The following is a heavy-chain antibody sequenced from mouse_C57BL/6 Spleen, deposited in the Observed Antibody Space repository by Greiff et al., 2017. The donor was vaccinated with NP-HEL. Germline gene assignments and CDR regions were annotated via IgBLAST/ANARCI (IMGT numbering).Heavy chain of an antibody. Sequence: VQLQQSGAELVKPGASVKISCKASGYAFSSYWMNWVKQRPGKGLEWIGQIYPGDGDTNYNGKFKGKATLTADKSSSTAYMQLSSLTSEDSAFYFCARRWDYGNSYWYFDVWGTGTTVTVSS. J-gene: IGHJ1*03. CDR3: ARRWDYGNSYWYFDV. D-gene: IGHD2-1*01. CDR2: IYPGDGDT. CDR1: GYAFSSYW. V-gene: IGHV1-80*01.